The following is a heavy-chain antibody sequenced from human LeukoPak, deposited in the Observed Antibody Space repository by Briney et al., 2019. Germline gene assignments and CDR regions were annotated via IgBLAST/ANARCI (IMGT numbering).Heavy chain of an antibody. Sequence: GGSLRLPCAASGFTFSSYAMHWVRQAPGKGLEWVAVISYDGSSKYFADSVKGRFTISRDTSKSTLYLQMNSLRAEDTAVYYCARANRPFHSSGWYKDYWGQGTLVTVSS. V-gene: IGHV3-30-3*01. D-gene: IGHD6-19*01. CDR2: ISYDGSSK. CDR1: GFTFSSYA. CDR3: ARANRPFHSSGWYKDY. J-gene: IGHJ4*02.